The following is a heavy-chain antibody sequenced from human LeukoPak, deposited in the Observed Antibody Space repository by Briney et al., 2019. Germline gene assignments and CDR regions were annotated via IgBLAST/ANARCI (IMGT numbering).Heavy chain of an antibody. V-gene: IGHV3-23*01. CDR1: GFTFSSYA. J-gene: IGHJ4*02. Sequence: GGSLRLSCAASGFTFSSYAMSWVRQAPGKGLEWVSAISGSGGSTYYADSVKGRFTISRDNSKNTLYLQMNSLRAEDTAVYYCARDHMVRGVIISWYFDYWGQGTLVTVSS. CDR3: ARDHMVRGVIISWYFDY. D-gene: IGHD3-10*01. CDR2: ISGSGGST.